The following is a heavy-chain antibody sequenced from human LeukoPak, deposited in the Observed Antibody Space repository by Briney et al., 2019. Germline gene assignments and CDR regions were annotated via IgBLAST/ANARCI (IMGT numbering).Heavy chain of an antibody. CDR3: ARTIVGATDFNY. J-gene: IGHJ4*02. D-gene: IGHD1-26*01. CDR2: INPNSGDT. Sequence: ASVKVSCKASGYTFTGYYMHWVRQAPGQGLGWMGRINPNSGDTNYAQKFQGRATMTRDTSSSTAYMELTRLRSDDTAVYYCARTIVGATDFNYWGQGTLVTVSS. CDR1: GYTFTGYY. V-gene: IGHV1-2*06.